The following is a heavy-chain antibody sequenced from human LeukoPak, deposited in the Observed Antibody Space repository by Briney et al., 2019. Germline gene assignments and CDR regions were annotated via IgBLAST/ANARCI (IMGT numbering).Heavy chain of an antibody. Sequence: GGSLRLSCAASGFTFGGYGMHWVRQAPGKGLEWVAFIRYDGNNKYYADSVKGRFTISRDNAKNSLYLQMNSLRAEDTAVYYCARLLRYFDWVFDYWGQGTLVTVSS. D-gene: IGHD3-9*01. CDR2: IRYDGNNK. J-gene: IGHJ4*02. CDR1: GFTFGGYG. CDR3: ARLLRYFDWVFDY. V-gene: IGHV3-30*02.